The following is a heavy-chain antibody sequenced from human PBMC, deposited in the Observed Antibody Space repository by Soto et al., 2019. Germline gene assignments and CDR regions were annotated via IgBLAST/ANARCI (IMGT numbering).Heavy chain of an antibody. CDR1: GLTFSIYN. J-gene: IGHJ4*02. V-gene: IGHV3-23*01. CDR3: ARRITSSFDY. Sequence: EVQLLESGGGLVQPGGSLRLSCVASGLTFSIYNMNWVRQAPGKGLEWVSVITGSGDYTNYADSVKGRFTISRDNSKNTLYLQMNSLRAEDTAVYFCARRITSSFDYWGQGTLVTVSS. D-gene: IGHD1-20*01. CDR2: ITGSGDYT.